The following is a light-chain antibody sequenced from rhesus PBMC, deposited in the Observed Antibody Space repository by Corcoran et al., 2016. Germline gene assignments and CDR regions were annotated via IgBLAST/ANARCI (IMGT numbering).Light chain of an antibody. CDR1: SSDIGGYNY. CDR3: CSHTTSRTYI. V-gene: IGLV2S7*01. Sequence: QSAPTQPPSVSGSPGQSVTISCTGTSSDIGGYNYFSWYQQHPGKAPKLMFYGFSNRPAGVSARFSGSKSGNTASLTISGLQAQDAWDYFCCSHTTSRTYIFGAGTRLTV. J-gene: IGLJ1*01. CDR2: GFS.